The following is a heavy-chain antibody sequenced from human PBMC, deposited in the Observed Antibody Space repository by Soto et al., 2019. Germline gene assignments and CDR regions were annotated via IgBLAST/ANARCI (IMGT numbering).Heavy chain of an antibody. CDR1: GFTFSSYA. CDR2: IVGSGSST. CDR3: AKDLWEWSSGWYYDF. Sequence: PGGSLRLSCAASGFTFSSYAMSWVRQAPGKGLEWVAVIVGSGSSTYYADSVKGRFTISRDNSKNTLYLQVNSLRADDTAVYYCAKDLWEWSSGWYYDFWGQGTQVTVSS. D-gene: IGHD6-19*01. V-gene: IGHV3-23*01. J-gene: IGHJ4*02.